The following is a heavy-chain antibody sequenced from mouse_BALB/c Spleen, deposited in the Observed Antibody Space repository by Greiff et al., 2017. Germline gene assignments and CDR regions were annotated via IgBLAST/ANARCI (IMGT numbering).Heavy chain of an antibody. J-gene: IGHJ2*01. CDR2: INSNGGST. V-gene: IGHV5-6-3*01. D-gene: IGHD2-14*01. CDR1: GFTFSSYG. Sequence: EVQVVESGGGLVQPGGSLKLSCAASGFTFSSYGMSWVRQTPDKRLELVATINSNGGSTYYPDSVKGRFTISRDNAKNTLYLQMSSLKSEDTAMYYCARDNRYGDYWGQGTTLTVSS. CDR3: ARDNRYGDY.